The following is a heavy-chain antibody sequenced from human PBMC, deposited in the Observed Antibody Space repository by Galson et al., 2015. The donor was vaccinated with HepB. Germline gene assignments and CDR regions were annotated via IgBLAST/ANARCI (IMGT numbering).Heavy chain of an antibody. CDR2: IYPGDSDT. CDR1: GYSFTSYW. V-gene: IGHV5-51*03. J-gene: IGHJ6*02. CDR3: ARRNYYGSGSLYYYGMDV. D-gene: IGHD3-10*01. Sequence: QSGAEVKKPGESLKISCKGSGYSFTSYWIGWVRQMPGKGLEWMGIIYPGDSDTRYSPSFQGQVTISADKSISTAYLQWSSLKASDTAMYYCARRNYYGSGSLYYYGMDVWGQGTTVTVSS.